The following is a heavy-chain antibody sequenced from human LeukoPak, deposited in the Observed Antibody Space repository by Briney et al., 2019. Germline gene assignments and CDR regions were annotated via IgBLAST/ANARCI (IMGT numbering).Heavy chain of an antibody. Sequence: PSEALSLTCSVSGYSIRSGYSWGWIRQPPGKGLEWVGTMFQNGTAYYNPSLMSRDTISIDTSKNQVSLDLTSVTATDTALYYCARARNGLVVQIPAGIFDYWGQGALVTVSS. V-gene: IGHV4-38-2*02. D-gene: IGHD2-2*02. J-gene: IGHJ4*02. CDR1: GYSIRSGYS. CDR2: MFQNGTA. CDR3: ARARNGLVVQIPAGIFDY.